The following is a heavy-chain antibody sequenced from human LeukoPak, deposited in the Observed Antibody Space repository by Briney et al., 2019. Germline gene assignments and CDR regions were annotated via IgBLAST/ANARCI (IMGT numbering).Heavy chain of an antibody. CDR1: GGSISSYY. CDR3: ASSTVPAFSYRYFDL. CDR2: IYYSGST. V-gene: IGHV4-59*01. J-gene: IGHJ2*01. Sequence: SETLSLTCTVSGGSISSYYWSWIRQPPGKGLEWIGYIYYSGSTNYNPSLKSRVTISVDTSKNQFSLKLSSVTAADTAVHYCASSTVPAFSYRYFDLWGRGTLVTVSS. D-gene: IGHD4-17*01.